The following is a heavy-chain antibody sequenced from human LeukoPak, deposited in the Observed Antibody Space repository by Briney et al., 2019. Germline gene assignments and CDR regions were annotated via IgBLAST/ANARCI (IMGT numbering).Heavy chain of an antibody. CDR2: IKQDGSEK. CDR1: GFTFGSYY. J-gene: IGHJ4*02. CDR3: ARVHILWFGELERYFDY. V-gene: IGHV3-7*04. D-gene: IGHD3-10*01. Sequence: GGSLRLSCAASGFTFGSYYMSWVRQAPGKGLEWVANIKQDGSEKYYVDSVKGRFTISRDNAKNSLYLQMNSLRAEDTAVYYCARVHILWFGELERYFDYWGQGTLVTVSS.